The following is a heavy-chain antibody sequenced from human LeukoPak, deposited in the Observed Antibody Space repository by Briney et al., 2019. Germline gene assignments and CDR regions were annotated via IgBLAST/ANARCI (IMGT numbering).Heavy chain of an antibody. J-gene: IGHJ4*02. Sequence: PGGSLRLSCAASGFTFSSYSMNWVRQVLENGLEWVSFTSTTSSSIYYADSVKGRFTISRDNAKNSLYLQMSSLRDEDMAVYYCARMRSGWYIDYWGQGTLVTVSS. CDR2: TSTTSSSI. V-gene: IGHV3-48*02. D-gene: IGHD6-19*01. CDR1: GFTFSSYS. CDR3: ARMRSGWYIDY.